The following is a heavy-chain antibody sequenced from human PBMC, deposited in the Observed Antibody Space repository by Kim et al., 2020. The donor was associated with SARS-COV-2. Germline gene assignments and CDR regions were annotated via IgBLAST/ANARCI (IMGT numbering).Heavy chain of an antibody. Sequence: ASVKVSYKASGYTFTGYYIHWVRQAPGQQGLEWMGRINPNSDDTNYAQKFQGRVTMTRDTSISTAYMDLSRLRSDDTAVYYCAREVRAAAGTYFDNWGQGTLVNVSS. J-gene: IGHJ4*02. V-gene: IGHV1-2*06. CDR3: AREVRAAAGTYFDN. CDR2: INPNSDDT. D-gene: IGHD6-13*01. CDR1: GYTFTGYY.